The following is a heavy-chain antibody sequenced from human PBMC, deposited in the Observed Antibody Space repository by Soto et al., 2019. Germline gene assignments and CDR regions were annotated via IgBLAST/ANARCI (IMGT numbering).Heavy chain of an antibody. J-gene: IGHJ4*02. CDR1: GGTFSSNT. CDR3: ARDGTLYDSRAYYYLY. V-gene: IGHV1-69*13. Sequence: SVKVSCKASGGTFSSNTITWVRQAPGQGLEWMGGITPMFGTPNYAQKFRGRVTITADESTSTAYMELSSLRSEDTAMYFCARDGTLYDSRAYYYLYWGQGTLVTVS. D-gene: IGHD3-22*01. CDR2: ITPMFGTP.